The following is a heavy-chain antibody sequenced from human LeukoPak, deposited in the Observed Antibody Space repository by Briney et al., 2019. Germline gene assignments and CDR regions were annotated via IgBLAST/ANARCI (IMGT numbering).Heavy chain of an antibody. CDR1: GGSFTSTNW. CDR3: AREGGLYRPLDY. J-gene: IGHJ4*02. Sequence: SETLSLTCGVSGGSFTSTNWWTWVRQPPGKGLEWIGEVHLDGRTNYNPSLKSRLTMSVDLSENHVSLKLTSVTAADTAVYYCAREGGLYRPLDYSGQGTLVTVSS. V-gene: IGHV4-4*02. CDR2: VHLDGRT.